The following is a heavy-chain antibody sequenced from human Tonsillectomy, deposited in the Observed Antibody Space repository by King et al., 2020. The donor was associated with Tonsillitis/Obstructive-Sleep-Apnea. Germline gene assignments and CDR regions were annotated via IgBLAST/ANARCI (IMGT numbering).Heavy chain of an antibody. CDR3: AKDLMIFGVVGMDV. V-gene: IGHV3-30*18. CDR2: ISYDGSNK. Sequence: VQLVESGGGVVQPGRSLRLSCAASGLTFRSYGMHWVRQAPGKGLEGVAVISYDGSNKHYADSVKGRFTISRDNSKNTLYLQINSLRAEDTAVYYCAKDLMIFGVVGMDVWGKGTTVTVSS. J-gene: IGHJ6*04. D-gene: IGHD3-3*01. CDR1: GLTFRSYG.